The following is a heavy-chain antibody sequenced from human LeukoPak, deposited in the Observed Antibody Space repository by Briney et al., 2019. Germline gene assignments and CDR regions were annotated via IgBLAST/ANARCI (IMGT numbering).Heavy chain of an antibody. J-gene: IGHJ4*02. V-gene: IGHV4-39*07. CDR2: INHSGST. Sequence: SETLSLTCTVSGGSISSGGYYWSWIRQPPGKGLEWIGEINHSGSTNYNPSLKSRVTISVDTSKNQFSLKLSSVTAADTAVYYCARGELAVVRGTFDYWGQGTLVTVSS. CDR1: GGSISSGGYY. CDR3: ARGELAVVRGTFDY. D-gene: IGHD4-23*01.